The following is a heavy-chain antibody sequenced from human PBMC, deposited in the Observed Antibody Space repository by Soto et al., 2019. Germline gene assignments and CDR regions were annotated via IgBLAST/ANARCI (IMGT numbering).Heavy chain of an antibody. V-gene: IGHV4-31*03. D-gene: IGHD2-8*01. CDR3: ARIVLMVYAIHGDPFDI. Sequence: SETLSLTCTVSGGSISSGGYYWSWIRQHPGKGLEWIGYIYYSGSTYYNPSLKSRVTISVDTSKNQFSLKLSSVTAADTAVYYCARIVLMVYAIHGDPFDIWGQGTMVTVSS. CDR2: IYYSGST. CDR1: GGSISSGGYY. J-gene: IGHJ3*02.